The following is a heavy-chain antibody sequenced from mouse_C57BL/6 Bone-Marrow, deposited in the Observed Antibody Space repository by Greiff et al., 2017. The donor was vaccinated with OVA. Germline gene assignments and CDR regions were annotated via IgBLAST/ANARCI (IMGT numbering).Heavy chain of an antibody. J-gene: IGHJ3*01. CDR1: GYTFTSYW. V-gene: IGHV1-69*01. Sequence: QVHLQQPGAELVMPGASVKLSCKASGYTFTSYWMHWVKQRPGQGLEWIGEIDPSDSYTNYNQKFKGKSTLTVDKSSSTAYMQLSSLTSEDSAVYYCARSWFAYWGQGTLVTVSA. CDR3: ARSWFAY. CDR2: IDPSDSYT.